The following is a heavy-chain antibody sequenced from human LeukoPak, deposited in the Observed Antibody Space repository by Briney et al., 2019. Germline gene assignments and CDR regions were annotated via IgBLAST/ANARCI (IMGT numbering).Heavy chain of an antibody. D-gene: IGHD5-18*01. CDR3: ARSEYSYGADAFDI. CDR2: IYYSGST. CDR1: GGSISSYY. V-gene: IGHV4-59*01. Sequence: SETLSLTCTVSGGSISSYYWSWIRQPPGKGLEWIGYIYYSGSTNYSPSLKSRVTISVDTSKSQFSLKLSSVTAADTAVYYCARSEYSYGADAFDIWGQGTMVTVSS. J-gene: IGHJ3*02.